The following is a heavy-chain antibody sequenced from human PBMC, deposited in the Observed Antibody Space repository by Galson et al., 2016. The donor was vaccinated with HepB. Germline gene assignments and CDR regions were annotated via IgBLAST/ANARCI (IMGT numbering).Heavy chain of an antibody. CDR3: TTDRLRGYDYYGMDV. Sequence: SLRLSCAASGFTFSNVWMTWVRQAPGKGLEWVGRIKSHIDGGTTHSAAHVKGRFSISRADSREYLYLQMNSLKTEDTAVYFCTTDRLRGYDYYGMDVWGQGTTVTVS. CDR1: GFTFSNVW. V-gene: IGHV3-15*01. CDR2: IKSHIDGGTT. J-gene: IGHJ6*02.